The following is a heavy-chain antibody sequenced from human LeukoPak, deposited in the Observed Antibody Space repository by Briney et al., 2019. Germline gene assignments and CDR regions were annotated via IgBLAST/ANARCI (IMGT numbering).Heavy chain of an antibody. V-gene: IGHV4-59*01. J-gene: IGHJ4*02. CDR1: GGSITNYC. CDR2: ISYNGNT. Sequence: PETLSLTCTVSGGSITNYCWTWIRQPPGKGLEWIGYISYNGNTNYNPSLKSRVTISIDTSKNQFSLRLSSVTAADTAVYYCSRAPFSNPEFWGQGTLVTVSS. D-gene: IGHD4-11*01. CDR3: SRAPFSNPEF.